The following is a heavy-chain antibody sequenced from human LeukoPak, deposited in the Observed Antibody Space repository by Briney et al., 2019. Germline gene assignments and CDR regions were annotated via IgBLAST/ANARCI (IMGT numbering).Heavy chain of an antibody. CDR2: INPNSGGT. J-gene: IGHJ4*02. CDR3: ARLDDYGDYGAVDY. V-gene: IGHV1-2*02. Sequence: ASVKVSCKASGYTFTGYYMHWVRQAPGQGLEWMGWINPNSGGTSYAQKFQGRVTMTRDTSIGTAYMELSRLRSDDTAVYYCARLDDYGDYGAVDYWGQGTLVTVSS. D-gene: IGHD4-17*01. CDR1: GYTFTGYY.